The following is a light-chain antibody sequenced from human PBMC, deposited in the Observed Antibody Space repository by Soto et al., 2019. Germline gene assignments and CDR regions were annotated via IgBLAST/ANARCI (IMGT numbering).Light chain of an antibody. CDR2: EVS. Sequence: QSVLTQSASVSGSPGQSITISCTGTSSDVGAFNYVSWYQQHPGRAPKLIIYEVSNRPSGVSDRFSGSKSGNTASLTISGLQAEDEADYYCNSFTTSSTLVFGTGTKVTVL. CDR3: NSFTTSSTLV. J-gene: IGLJ1*01. CDR1: SSDVGAFNY. V-gene: IGLV2-14*01.